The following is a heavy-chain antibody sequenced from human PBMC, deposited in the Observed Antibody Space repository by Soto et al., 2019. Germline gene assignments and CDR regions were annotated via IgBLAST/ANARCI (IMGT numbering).Heavy chain of an antibody. CDR3: TKDPPQQLAPPDY. CDR1: GFTFSSYG. CDR2: ISYDGSNK. D-gene: IGHD6-13*01. J-gene: IGHJ4*02. Sequence: GGSLRLSCAAPGFTFSSYGMHWVRQAPGKGLEWVAVISYDGSNKYYADSVKGRFTISRDNSKNTLYLQMNSLRAEDTAVYYCTKDPPQQLAPPDYWGQGTLVTVSS. V-gene: IGHV3-30*18.